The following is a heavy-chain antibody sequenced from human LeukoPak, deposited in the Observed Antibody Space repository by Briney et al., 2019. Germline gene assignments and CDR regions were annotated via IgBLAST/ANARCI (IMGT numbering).Heavy chain of an antibody. CDR2: ITSDSTYI. J-gene: IGHJ3*02. CDR3: AKEGDYYGSGSHRDAFDM. D-gene: IGHD3-10*01. V-gene: IGHV3-21*01. Sequence: GGSLRLSCAASGISISGYSLNWIRQASGKGLEWVATITSDSTYISHAASVKGRFTISRDNSKNTLYLQMNSLRPEDTALYYCAKEGDYYGSGSHRDAFDMWGQGTMVTVSS. CDR1: GISISGYS.